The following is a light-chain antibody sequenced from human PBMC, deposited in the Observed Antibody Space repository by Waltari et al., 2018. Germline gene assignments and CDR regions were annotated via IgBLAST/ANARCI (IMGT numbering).Light chain of an antibody. V-gene: IGKV1-39*01. Sequence: DIQMTQSPSSLSASVGGRITITCRASQSIVSYLNWYQQKPGKAPNLLIYAASSLQSGVPSRFSGSGSGTDFTLTISSLQPEDFATYYCQQSYRTPHTFGQGTKLEIK. CDR2: AAS. CDR3: QQSYRTPHT. J-gene: IGKJ2*01. CDR1: QSIVSY.